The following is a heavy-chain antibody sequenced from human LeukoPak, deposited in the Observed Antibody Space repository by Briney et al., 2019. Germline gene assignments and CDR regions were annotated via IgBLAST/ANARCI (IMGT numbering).Heavy chain of an antibody. CDR3: AREGDESFDY. V-gene: IGHV1-2*02. CDR1: GYTFTDYY. Sequence: ASVTVSCKASGYTFTDYYMHWVRQAPGQGLEWMGWINPNSGGTNYAQKFQGRVTITRDTSIRTVYMELSGLRSDDTAVYYCAREGDESFDYWGQGTLVTVSS. D-gene: IGHD3-10*01. J-gene: IGHJ4*02. CDR2: INPNSGGT.